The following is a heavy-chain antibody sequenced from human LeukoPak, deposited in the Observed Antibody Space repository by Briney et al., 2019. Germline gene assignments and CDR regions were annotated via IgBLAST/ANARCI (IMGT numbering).Heavy chain of an antibody. J-gene: IGHJ5*02. CDR1: GFTFSSYA. Sequence: GGSLRLSCAGSGFTFSSYAMSWVRQAPGKGLEWVGRVKTKGDGGAADYAAPVKGRFTISRDDSTKTVYLQMNSLKTEDTAVYYCTTDRMIYATNWAVSWFDPWGQGTLVTVSS. D-gene: IGHD2-8*01. V-gene: IGHV3-15*01. CDR2: VKTKGDGGAA. CDR3: TTDRMIYATNWAVSWFDP.